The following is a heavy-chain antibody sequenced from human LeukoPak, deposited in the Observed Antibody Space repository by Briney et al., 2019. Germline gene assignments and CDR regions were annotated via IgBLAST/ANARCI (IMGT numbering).Heavy chain of an antibody. J-gene: IGHJ3*02. CDR3: ARANYVKYDAFDI. D-gene: IGHD3-10*02. CDR1: GYTFTGYY. V-gene: IGHV1-3*01. Sequence: ASVKVSCKASGYTFTGYYMHWVRQAPGQRLEWMGWINAGNGNTKYSQKFQGRVTITRDTSASTAYMELSSLRSEDTAVYYCARANYVKYDAFDIWGQGTMVTVSS. CDR2: INAGNGNT.